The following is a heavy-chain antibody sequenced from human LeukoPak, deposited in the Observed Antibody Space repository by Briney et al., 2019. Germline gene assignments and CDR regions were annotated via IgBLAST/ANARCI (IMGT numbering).Heavy chain of an antibody. Sequence: GGSLRLSCAASGFTFSIYAMSWVRQAPGKGLEWGSTISGVDGRTYYADSLRGGFTISRDNSKTTLYLQMKSLRGEDTVVYYCGKAVYAAMVFDYWGPGTLVTVSS. CDR2: ISGVDGRT. V-gene: IGHV3-23*01. D-gene: IGHD2-2*01. CDR3: GKAVYAAMVFDY. J-gene: IGHJ4*02. CDR1: GFTFSIYA.